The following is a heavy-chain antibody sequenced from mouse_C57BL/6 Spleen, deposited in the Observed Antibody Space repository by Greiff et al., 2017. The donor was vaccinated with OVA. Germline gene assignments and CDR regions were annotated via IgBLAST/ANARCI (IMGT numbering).Heavy chain of an antibody. J-gene: IGHJ3*01. D-gene: IGHD2-4*01. V-gene: IGHV1-19*01. Sequence: EVQLKESGPVLVKPGASVKMSCKASGYTFTDYYMNWVKQSHGKSLEWIGVINPYNGGTSYNQKFKGKATLTVDKSSSTAYMELNSLTSEDSAVYYCASAPHDYLFAYWGQGTLVTVSA. CDR3: ASAPHDYLFAY. CDR2: INPYNGGT. CDR1: GYTFTDYY.